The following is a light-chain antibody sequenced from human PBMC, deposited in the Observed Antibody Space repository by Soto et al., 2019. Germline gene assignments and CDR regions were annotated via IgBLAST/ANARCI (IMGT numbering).Light chain of an antibody. CDR1: TFNIGNNF. Sequence: QSVLTQPPSVSAAPGQKVTISCSGSTFNIGNNFVSWYQQLPGTAPKLLIYDNNKRPSGIPDRFSGSKSGTSATLGITGLQTGDEADYYCGTWDSSLSTGLFGGGTKLTV. V-gene: IGLV1-51*01. CDR3: GTWDSSLSTGL. J-gene: IGLJ2*01. CDR2: DNN.